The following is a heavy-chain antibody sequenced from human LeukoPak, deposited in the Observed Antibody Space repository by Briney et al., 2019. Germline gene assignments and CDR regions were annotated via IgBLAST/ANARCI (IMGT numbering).Heavy chain of an antibody. J-gene: IGHJ5*02. V-gene: IGHV3-30*03. CDR3: ARRTYCSGGRCYGEYWFDP. Sequence: GGSLRLSCAASGFTFSSYGMHWVRQAPGKGLEWVAVISYDGSNKYYADSVKGRFTISRDNSKNTLYLQMNSLRAEDTAVYYCARRTYCSGGRCYGEYWFDPWGPGTLVPVSS. D-gene: IGHD2-15*01. CDR1: GFTFSSYG. CDR2: ISYDGSNK.